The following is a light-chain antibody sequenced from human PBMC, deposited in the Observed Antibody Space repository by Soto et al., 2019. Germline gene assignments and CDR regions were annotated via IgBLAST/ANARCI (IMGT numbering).Light chain of an antibody. Sequence: QSALTQPASVSGSPGQSITISCTGTSTDVGDYKYVSWYQKHPGKAPKLIIFDVSSRPAGISNRFSGSKSGKTASLTISGLQPEDESDFSCSTYTSSNTPNYVFGTGTKVTVL. J-gene: IGLJ1*01. CDR3: STYTSSNTPNYV. CDR2: DVS. CDR1: STDVGDYKY. V-gene: IGLV2-14*01.